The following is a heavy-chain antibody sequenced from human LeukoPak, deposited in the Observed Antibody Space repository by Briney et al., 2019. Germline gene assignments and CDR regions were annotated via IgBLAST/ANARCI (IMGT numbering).Heavy chain of an antibody. CDR3: ARDFRGGGGV. V-gene: IGHV3-21*01. Sequence: GGSLRLSCAASGFTFSSCIMNWVRQAPAKGLEWVSSISRIRRFIYYADSEKGRYAIYRDNAKNSLCLQRNRVRAEDTDVYYCARDFRGGGGVWGQEPLVRVSS. J-gene: IGHJ4*02. D-gene: IGHD2-15*01. CDR2: ISRIRRFI. CDR1: GFTFSSCI.